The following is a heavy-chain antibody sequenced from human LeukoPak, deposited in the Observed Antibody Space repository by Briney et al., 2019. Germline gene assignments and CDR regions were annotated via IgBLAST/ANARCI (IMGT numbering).Heavy chain of an antibody. D-gene: IGHD6-13*01. J-gene: IGHJ6*03. V-gene: IGHV3-53*01. CDR1: GFSVRDCY. CDR2: IYRGGRT. Sequence: PGGSLRLSCTASGFSVRDCYMSWVRQAPGKGLEWVSDIYRGGRTYYEDSVRGRSTISRDDSDNTLYLQMTSLRPEDTALYYCAKEGQQERDHRTYFLYYMDVWGSGTTVTVSS. CDR3: AKEGQQERDHRTYFLYYMDV.